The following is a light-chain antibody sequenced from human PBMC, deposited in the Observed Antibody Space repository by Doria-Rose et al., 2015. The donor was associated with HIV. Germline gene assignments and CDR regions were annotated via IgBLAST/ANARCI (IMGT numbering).Light chain of an antibody. CDR1: QTVSTY. CDR3: QQTYSSPPWT. V-gene: IGKV1-39*01. CDR2: AAS. J-gene: IGKJ1*01. Sequence: DIQLTQSPSSLSASIGDRVTITGRASQTVSTYFNWFQQEPGKAPKLLIYAASRLQSGVPSRFSGSGSGTDFTLTISGLQPGDFATYYCQQTYSSPPWTVDQGTKVE.